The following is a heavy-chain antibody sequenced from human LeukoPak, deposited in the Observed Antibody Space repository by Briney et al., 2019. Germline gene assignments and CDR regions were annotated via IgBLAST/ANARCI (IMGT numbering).Heavy chain of an antibody. CDR1: GFTFSSYG. D-gene: IGHD3-16*01. Sequence: GGYLRLSCAASGFTFSSYGMHWVRQAPGKGLEWVAFIRYDGSNEYYTDSVKGRFTISRDNSKNTLYLQMNSLRAEDTAVYYCAKDGVAPANAFDIWGQGTMVTVSS. CDR3: AKDGVAPANAFDI. V-gene: IGHV3-30*02. J-gene: IGHJ3*02. CDR2: IRYDGSNE.